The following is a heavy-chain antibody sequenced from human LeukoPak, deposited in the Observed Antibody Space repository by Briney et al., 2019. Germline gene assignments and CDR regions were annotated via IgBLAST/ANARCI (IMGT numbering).Heavy chain of an antibody. D-gene: IGHD3-22*01. Sequence: PSGTLSLTCTVSGDPINSLDLWSWVRQPPGKGLEWIGEMYLSGTTHSNPSVKSRVTISIDKSKNQFFLNLSSVTAADTAVYYCAGLVGRYSSGLYYYYFDYWDQGTLVTVSS. V-gene: IGHV4-4*02. CDR2: MYLSGTT. CDR1: GDPINSLDL. J-gene: IGHJ4*02. CDR3: AGLVGRYSSGLYYYYFDY.